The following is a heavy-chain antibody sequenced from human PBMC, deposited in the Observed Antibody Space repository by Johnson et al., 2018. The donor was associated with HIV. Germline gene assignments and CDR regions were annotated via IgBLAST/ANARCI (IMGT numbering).Heavy chain of an antibody. D-gene: IGHD6-19*01. V-gene: IGHV3-66*03. CDR3: AKIIGYSSGLEI. CDR1: GFTVSINY. Sequence: VQLVASGGCLIQPGGSLRLSCVASGFTVSINYMSWVRQAPGKGLEWVSVIYNDGNTYYADSVKGRFTISRDNSKNTLYLQMNSLRAEDTAVYYCAKIIGYSSGLEIWGQGTMVTVSS. J-gene: IGHJ3*02. CDR2: IYNDGNT.